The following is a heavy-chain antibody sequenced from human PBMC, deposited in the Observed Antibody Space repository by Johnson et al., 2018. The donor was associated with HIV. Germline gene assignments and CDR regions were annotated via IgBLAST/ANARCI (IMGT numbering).Heavy chain of an antibody. Sequence: VQLLESGGVVVQPGGSLRLSCAASGFTCDDYAMHWVRQAPGKGLEWVSVISGSGGSTYYADSVKGRFTISRDNSKNTLYLQMNSLRAEDTAVYYCARGGAVTRRSADAFDIWGQGTMVTVSS. CDR2: ISGSGGST. J-gene: IGHJ3*02. CDR3: ARGGAVTRRSADAFDI. V-gene: IGHV3-23*01. D-gene: IGHD4-11*01. CDR1: GFTCDDYA.